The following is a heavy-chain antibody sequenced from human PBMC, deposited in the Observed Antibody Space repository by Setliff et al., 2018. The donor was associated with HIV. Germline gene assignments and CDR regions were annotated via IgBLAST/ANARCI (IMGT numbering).Heavy chain of an antibody. CDR2: IIPLFRSA. D-gene: IGHD3-16*02. J-gene: IGHJ4*02. Sequence: SVKVSCKASGDTFSNFRSYAIAWVRQAPGQGLEWMGGIIPLFRSANYAQTFQGRVTITADESTTTVYMELNSLTADDTAFYYCARGLRGEGGVVAQAFQYWGQGALVTVSS. V-gene: IGHV1-69*13. CDR1: GDTFSNFRSYA. CDR3: ARGLRGEGGVVAQAFQY.